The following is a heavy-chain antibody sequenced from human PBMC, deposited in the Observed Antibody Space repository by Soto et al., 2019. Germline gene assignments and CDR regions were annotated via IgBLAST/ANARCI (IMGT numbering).Heavy chain of an antibody. D-gene: IGHD6-25*01. Sequence: PGGSLRLSCAASGFTFRSYGMHWVRQTPGKGLEWVAVMSAGGVDKYYADSVKGRFTISRDRSKNTVYLQMNNLRAEDTALYYCAKGGIRKDDYWGQGTLVIVST. J-gene: IGHJ4*02. V-gene: IGHV3-30*18. CDR3: AKGGIRKDDY. CDR2: MSAGGVDK. CDR1: GFTFRSYG.